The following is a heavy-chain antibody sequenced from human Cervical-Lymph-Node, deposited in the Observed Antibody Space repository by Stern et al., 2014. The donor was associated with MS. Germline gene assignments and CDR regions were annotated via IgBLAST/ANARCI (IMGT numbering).Heavy chain of an antibody. Sequence: EVQLEESGAEVKKPGESLKISCEASGYLFDDYWIGWVRQMSGRGLELVAIIFPRDSNTRYSPSVQGHVTLSAHKSISTPYFAWSSRRARDPAMYYWARSPATPSGYDRFDYWGQGALVTVSS. J-gene: IGHJ4*02. CDR1: GYLFDDYW. CDR2: IFPRDSNT. D-gene: IGHD5-12*01. CDR3: ARSPATPSGYDRFDY. V-gene: IGHV5-51*03.